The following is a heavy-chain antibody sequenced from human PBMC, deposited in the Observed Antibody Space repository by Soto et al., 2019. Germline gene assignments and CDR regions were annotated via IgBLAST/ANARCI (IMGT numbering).Heavy chain of an antibody. V-gene: IGHV3-33*01. CDR3: ARDADSEVGGWYFDL. D-gene: IGHD3-16*01. J-gene: IGHJ2*01. CDR2: IWYDGSNK. Sequence: QVQLVESGGGVVQPGRSLRLSCAASGFTFSSYGMHWVRQAPGKGLEWVAVIWYDGSNKYYADSVKGRITISRDNSKNTMYLQMNSVRAEDTAVYYCARDADSEVGGWYFDLWGRGTLVTVSS. CDR1: GFTFSSYG.